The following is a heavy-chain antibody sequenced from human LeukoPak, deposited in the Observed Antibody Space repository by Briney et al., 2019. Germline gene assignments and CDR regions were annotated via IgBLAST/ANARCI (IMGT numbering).Heavy chain of an antibody. D-gene: IGHD3-10*01. V-gene: IGHV4-59*02. CDR1: GGSVSSYY. J-gene: IGHJ4*02. CDR3: ARDRGGSGSSYYFDY. Sequence: SETLSLTCSVSGGSVSSYYWSWIRQSPGKGLEWIGYIYYSGSTNYNPSLKSRVTISVDTSKTQFSLKLSSVTAADTAVYYCARDRGGSGSSYYFDYWGQGTLVTVSS. CDR2: IYYSGST.